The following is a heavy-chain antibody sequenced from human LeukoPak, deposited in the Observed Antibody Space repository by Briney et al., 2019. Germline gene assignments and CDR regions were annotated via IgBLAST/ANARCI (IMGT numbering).Heavy chain of an antibody. CDR1: GGTFSSYA. CDR2: IIPILGIA. D-gene: IGHD1-26*01. Sequence: SVKVSCKASGGTFSSYAISWVRQAPGQGLGWVGRIIPILGIANYSQKFQGRVTIPADKSTSTAYMELSSLRSEDTAVYYCAPGRWELLAPVGYWGKGTLVTVSS. J-gene: IGHJ4*02. CDR3: APGRWELLAPVGY. V-gene: IGHV1-69*04.